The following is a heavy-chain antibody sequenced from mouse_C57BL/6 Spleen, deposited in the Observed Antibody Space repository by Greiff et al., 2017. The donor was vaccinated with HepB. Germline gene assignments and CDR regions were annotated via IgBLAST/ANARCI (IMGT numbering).Heavy chain of an antibody. CDR3: ARGTSNYDAMDY. D-gene: IGHD2-5*01. CDR1: GYTFTSYW. V-gene: IGHV1-74*01. Sequence: QVQLQQPGAELVKPGASVKVSCKASGYTFTSYWMHWVKQRPGQGLEWIGRIHPSDSDTNYNQKFKGKATLTVDKSSSTAYMQLSSLTSEDSAVYCCARGTSNYDAMDYWGQGTSVTVSS. J-gene: IGHJ4*01. CDR2: IHPSDSDT.